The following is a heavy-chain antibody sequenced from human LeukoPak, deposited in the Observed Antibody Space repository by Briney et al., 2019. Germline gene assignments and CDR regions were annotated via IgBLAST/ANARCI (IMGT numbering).Heavy chain of an antibody. CDR2: SNPNSGGT. D-gene: IGHD6-19*01. CDR1: VYTFTVYY. Sequence: ASLKLSCKASVYTFTVYYRHYVRHAPGQRPERILWSNPNSGGTNYAQKFQGRVTMTRDTSISTAYMELSRLRSDDTAVYYCARDPLQWLVQYYFDYWGQGTLVTVSS. V-gene: IGHV1-2*02. J-gene: IGHJ4*02. CDR3: ARDPLQWLVQYYFDY.